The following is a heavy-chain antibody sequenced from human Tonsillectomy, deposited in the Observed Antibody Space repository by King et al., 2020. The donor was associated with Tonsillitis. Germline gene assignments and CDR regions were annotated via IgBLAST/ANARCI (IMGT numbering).Heavy chain of an antibody. D-gene: IGHD2-2*01. CDR3: TRVRARYCSSTSCYVWFDP. Sequence: VQLVESGGGLVQPGRSLRLSCTASGFTFGDYAMSWGRQAPGKGLEWVGFIRRKANGGTTEYAASVKGRFTISRDDSKSIAYLQMNSLKTEDTAVYYCTRVRARYCSSTSCYVWFDPWGQGTLVTVSS. J-gene: IGHJ5*02. CDR2: IRRKANGGTT. V-gene: IGHV3-49*04. CDR1: GFTFGDYA.